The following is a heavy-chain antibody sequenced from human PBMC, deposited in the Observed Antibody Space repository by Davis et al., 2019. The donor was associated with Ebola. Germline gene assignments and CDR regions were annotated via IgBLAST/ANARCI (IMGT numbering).Heavy chain of an antibody. Sequence: GESLKISCAASGITFSNYYMNWIRQAPGKGLEWVSYISSSSSYTNYADSVKGRFTISRDNAKNSLYLQMNSLRDEDTAVYYCARGKMATIPDYFDYWGQGTLVTVSS. J-gene: IGHJ4*02. D-gene: IGHD5-24*01. V-gene: IGHV3-11*06. CDR2: ISSSSSYT. CDR1: GITFSNYY. CDR3: ARGKMATIPDYFDY.